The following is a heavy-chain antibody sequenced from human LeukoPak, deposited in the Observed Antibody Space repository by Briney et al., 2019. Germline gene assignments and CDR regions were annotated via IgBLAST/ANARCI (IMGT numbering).Heavy chain of an antibody. CDR1: GGSISSGGYY. CDR2: IYYSGST. D-gene: IGHD2-2*01. CDR3: ARGASSVVVPAAITWFDP. V-gene: IGHV4-31*03. J-gene: IGHJ5*02. Sequence: SQTLSLTCTVSGGSISSGGYYWSWIRQHPGKGLEWIGYIYYSGSTYYNSSLKSRVTISVDTSKNQFSLKLSSVTAADTAVYYCARGASSVVVPAAITWFDPWGQGTLVTVSS.